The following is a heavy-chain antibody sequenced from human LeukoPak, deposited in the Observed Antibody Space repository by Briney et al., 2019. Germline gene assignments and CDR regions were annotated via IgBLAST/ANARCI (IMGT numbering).Heavy chain of an antibody. CDR1: GFTFSGYA. V-gene: IGHV3-64*04. Sequence: GGSLRLSCSASGFTFSGYAMLWVRQAPGKGLECVSAISNSGGSTYYADSVKGRFTISRDNSKNTLSLQMNSLRAEDTAVYYCARVYRAVAGSGYYFDYWGQGTLVTVSS. D-gene: IGHD6-19*01. CDR2: ISNSGGST. J-gene: IGHJ4*02. CDR3: ARVYRAVAGSGYYFDY.